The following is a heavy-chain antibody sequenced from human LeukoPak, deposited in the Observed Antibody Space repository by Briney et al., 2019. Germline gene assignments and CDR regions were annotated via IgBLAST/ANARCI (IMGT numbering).Heavy chain of an antibody. CDR1: GFTFSSYG. CDR3: ARPHDAFDI. Sequence: GGSLRLSCAASGFTFSSYGMHWVRQAPGKGLEWVALISYDGSNKYYADSVKGRFTISRDNSKNTLYLQMNSLRAEDTAVYYCARPHDAFDIWGQGTKVTVSS. V-gene: IGHV3-30*03. CDR2: ISYDGSNK. J-gene: IGHJ3*02.